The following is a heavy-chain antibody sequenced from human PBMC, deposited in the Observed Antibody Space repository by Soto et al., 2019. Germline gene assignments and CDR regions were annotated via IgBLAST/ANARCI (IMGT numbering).Heavy chain of an antibody. CDR3: ARDAAQTGTAGEDAFDI. CDR2: IWYDGSNK. J-gene: IGHJ3*02. V-gene: IGHV3-33*01. CDR1: GFTFSSYG. Sequence: GGSLRLSCAASGFTFSSYGMHWVRQAPGKGLEWVAVIWYDGSNKYYADSVKGRFTISRDNSKNTLYLQMNSLRAEDTAVYYCARDAAQTGTAGEDAFDIWGQGTMVTVSS. D-gene: IGHD1-1*01.